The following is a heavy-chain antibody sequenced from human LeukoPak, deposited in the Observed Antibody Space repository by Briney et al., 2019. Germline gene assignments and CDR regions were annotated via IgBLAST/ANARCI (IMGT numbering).Heavy chain of an antibody. V-gene: IGHV3-7*01. J-gene: IGHJ4*02. CDR3: ARVGLSDIAADAFDY. D-gene: IGHD6-13*01. CDR1: GFTFSSYW. CDR2: IKQDGSEK. Sequence: GGSLRLSCAASGFTFSSYWMSWVRQAPGKGLERVANIKQDGSEKYYVYSVKGRFTISRDNAKNSLYLQMNSLRAEDTAVYYCARVGLSDIAADAFDYWGQGTLVTVSS.